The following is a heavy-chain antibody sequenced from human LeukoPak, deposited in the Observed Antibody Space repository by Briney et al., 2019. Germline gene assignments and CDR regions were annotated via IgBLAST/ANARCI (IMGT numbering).Heavy chain of an antibody. D-gene: IGHD3/OR15-3a*01. J-gene: IGHJ4*02. V-gene: IGHV1-2*02. CDR3: ARKGNMDQLLTFDH. CDR1: GYNFIDYY. CDR2: INPNIDDT. Sequence: ASLKLSCKTSGYNFIDYYIHWVRQAPGQGLEWLGWINPNIDDTSYEQKFQGRVTMSSDTSINTVYLEVTRPTSDDTAVYFCARKGNMDQLLTFDHWGQGALVTVSS.